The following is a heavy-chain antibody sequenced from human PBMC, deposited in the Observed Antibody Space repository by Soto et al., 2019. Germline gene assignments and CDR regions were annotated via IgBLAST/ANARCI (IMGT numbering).Heavy chain of an antibody. Sequence: QEQLVQSGAEVKEPGASLKVSCKASGDTFTTNYLHWVRQAPGQGLEWMGRINPKNGATLYAQEFQGRLILTTDTSTSTVYMDLNSVKSEDSAVYYCASRVLCDMDVWGQGTTVTVSS. V-gene: IGHV1-46*01. J-gene: IGHJ6*02. CDR3: ASRVLCDMDV. CDR2: INPKNGAT. D-gene: IGHD1-1*01. CDR1: GDTFTTNY.